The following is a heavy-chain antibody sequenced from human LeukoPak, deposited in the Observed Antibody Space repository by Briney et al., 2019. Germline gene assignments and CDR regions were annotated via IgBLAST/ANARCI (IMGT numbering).Heavy chain of an antibody. V-gene: IGHV1-18*01. J-gene: IGHJ4*02. CDR3: ARDLPLVDY. CDR1: GYTFTSYG. CDR2: ISAYNGNT. Sequence: PGASVNVSCKPSGYTFTSYGISWVRQAPGPGPEWLGWISAYNGNTNYAQKPKGRVTMTTDTSTSTAYMELRSLRSDDTALYYCARDLPLVDYWGQGTLVTVSS. D-gene: IGHD5/OR15-5a*01.